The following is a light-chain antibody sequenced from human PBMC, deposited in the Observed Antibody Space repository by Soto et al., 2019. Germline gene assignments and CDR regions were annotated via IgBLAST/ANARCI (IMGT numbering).Light chain of an antibody. J-gene: IGKJ5*01. CDR3: QQTHSTPVT. CDR1: QIIRNH. Sequence: DIQMTQSPSSLSASVGDRVTITCRASQIIRNHLNWYQQKPGKAPKLLIYAASSVQSGVPLRFSGSGSGTDFTLTISSLQPEDFATYYCQQTHSTPVTFGQGTRLEVK. CDR2: AAS. V-gene: IGKV1-39*01.